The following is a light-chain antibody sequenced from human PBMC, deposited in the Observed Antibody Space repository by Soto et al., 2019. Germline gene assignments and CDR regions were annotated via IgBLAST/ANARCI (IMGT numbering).Light chain of an antibody. V-gene: IGKV1-39*01. CDR3: QQSLGIPYT. J-gene: IGKJ2*01. Sequence: DIQMTQSPSALSASVGEGVTITCRSRRSISTYLNWYQQKPGKAPKLLIYAASTLQSGVPSRFSGSGSGTDFTLTISTLQPEDFATYYCQQSLGIPYTFGQGTRLEIK. CDR1: RSISTY. CDR2: AAS.